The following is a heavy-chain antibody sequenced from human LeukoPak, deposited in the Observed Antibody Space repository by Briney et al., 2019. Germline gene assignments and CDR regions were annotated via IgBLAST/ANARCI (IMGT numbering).Heavy chain of an antibody. J-gene: IGHJ4*02. V-gene: IGHV1-2*04. D-gene: IGHD3-22*01. CDR3: ARMPVGYYDSSGYIDY. Sequence: GASVKVSCKASGYTFTGYYMHWVRQAPGQGLEWMGWINPNSGGTNYAQKFQGWVTMTRDTSISTAYMELSRLRSDDTAVYYCARMPVGYYDSSGYIDYWGQGTLVTVSS. CDR2: INPNSGGT. CDR1: GYTFTGYY.